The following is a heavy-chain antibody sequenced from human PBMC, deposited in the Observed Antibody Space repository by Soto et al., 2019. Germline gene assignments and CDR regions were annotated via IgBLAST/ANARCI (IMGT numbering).Heavy chain of an antibody. CDR1: GFTFGDYA. D-gene: IGHD6-13*01. Sequence: PGGSLRLSCTASGFTFGDYAMSWFRQAPGKGLEWVGFIRSKAYGGTTEYAASVKGRFTISRDDSKSIAYLQMNSLKTEDTAVYYCTRRVSSYSSNNWFDPCGQGTLVTVSS. CDR2: IRSKAYGGTT. CDR3: TRRVSSYSSNNWFDP. J-gene: IGHJ5*02. V-gene: IGHV3-49*03.